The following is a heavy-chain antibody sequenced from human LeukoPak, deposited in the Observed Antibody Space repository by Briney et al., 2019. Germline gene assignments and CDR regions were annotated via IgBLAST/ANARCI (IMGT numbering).Heavy chain of an antibody. CDR3: ARGGTTLEH. CDR1: GFTFSSYS. CDR2: IKYDGNEK. J-gene: IGHJ1*01. D-gene: IGHD1-1*01. Sequence: GGSLRLSCAASGFTFSSYSMNWVRQAPGKGLEWVANIKYDGNEKYYVDSVKGRFTISRDNAKNSLYLQMNSLSAEDTAVYYCARGGTTLEHWGQGTLVTVSS. V-gene: IGHV3-7*04.